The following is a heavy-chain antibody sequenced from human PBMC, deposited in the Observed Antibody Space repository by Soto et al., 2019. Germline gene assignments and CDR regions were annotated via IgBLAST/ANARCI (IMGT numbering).Heavy chain of an antibody. Sequence: QVQLVQSGAEVKKPGASVKVSCKASGYTFTSYAMHWVRQAPGQRLEWMGWINAGNGNTKYSQKFQGRVTITRDTSASTAYMELSSLRSEDTAVYSCASSYSNYALIDYYYSGMDVWGQGTTVTVSS. V-gene: IGHV1-3*01. CDR2: INAGNGNT. J-gene: IGHJ6*02. CDR3: ASSYSNYALIDYYYSGMDV. D-gene: IGHD4-4*01. CDR1: GYTFTSYA.